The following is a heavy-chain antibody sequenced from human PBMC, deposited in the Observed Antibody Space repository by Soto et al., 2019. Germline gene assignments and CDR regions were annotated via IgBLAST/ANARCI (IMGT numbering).Heavy chain of an antibody. CDR1: GFTFKNAW. D-gene: IGHD3-10*02. CDR2: IKTKADAGTT. CDR3: TTDGATIFFDT. V-gene: IGHV3-15*01. J-gene: IGHJ5*02. Sequence: QLVESGGGLVKPGGSLRLSCAASGFTFKNAWMSWVRQAPGKGLEWVGRIKTKADAGTTDYAAPVKGRFTISRDDSKNTLYLQMNSLKNEDTALYFCTTDGATIFFDTRGQVTLVTVSS.